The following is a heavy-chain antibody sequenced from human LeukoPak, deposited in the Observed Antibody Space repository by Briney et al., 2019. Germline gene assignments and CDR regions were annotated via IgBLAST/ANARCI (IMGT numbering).Heavy chain of an antibody. V-gene: IGHV3-7*01. J-gene: IGHJ4*02. CDR1: GFTSSSYW. Sequence: GGSLRLSCAASGFTSSSYWMSWVRQAPGKGLEWVANIKQDGSEKYYVDSVKGRFTISRDNAKNSLYLQMNSLRAEDTAVYYCASGRGYSYGYIRGYFDYWGQGTLVTVSS. CDR2: IKQDGSEK. D-gene: IGHD5-18*01. CDR3: ASGRGYSYGYIRGYFDY.